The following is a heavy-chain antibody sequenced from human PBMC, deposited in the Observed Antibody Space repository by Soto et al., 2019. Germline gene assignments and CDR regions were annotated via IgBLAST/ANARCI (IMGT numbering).Heavy chain of an antibody. CDR1: GFTVSSNY. CDR3: ATGGSSAPNGGGDAFDI. V-gene: IGHV3-53*01. D-gene: IGHD6-6*01. J-gene: IGHJ3*02. Sequence: LSLTCAASGFTVSSNYMSWVRQAPGKGLEWVSVIYSGGSTYYADSVKGRFTISRDNSKNTLYLQMNSLRAEDTAVYYCATGGSSAPNGGGDAFDIWGQGTMVTVSS. CDR2: IYSGGST.